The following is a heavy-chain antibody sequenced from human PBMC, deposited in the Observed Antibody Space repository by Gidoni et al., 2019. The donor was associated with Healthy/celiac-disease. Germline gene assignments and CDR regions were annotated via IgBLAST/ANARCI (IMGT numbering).Heavy chain of an antibody. CDR1: GFPFSGSA. V-gene: IGHV3-73*02. D-gene: IGHD6-19*01. Sequence: EVQLVESGGGLVQPGGSLKLSCAASGFPFSGSAMHWVRQASGKGLEWVGRIRSKANSYATAYAASVKGRFTISRDDSKNTAYLQMNSLKTEDTAVYYCTTLRQWLDRNNWFDPWGQGTLVTVSS. CDR2: IRSKANSYAT. J-gene: IGHJ5*02. CDR3: TTLRQWLDRNNWFDP.